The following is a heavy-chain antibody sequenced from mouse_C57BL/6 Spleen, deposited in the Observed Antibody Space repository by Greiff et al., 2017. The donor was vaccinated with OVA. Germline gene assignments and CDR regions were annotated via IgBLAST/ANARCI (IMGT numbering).Heavy chain of an antibody. CDR1: GFSLTSYG. CDR3: ARNGVRSPYFDV. J-gene: IGHJ1*03. CDR2: IWSGGST. D-gene: IGHD1-1*01. V-gene: IGHV2-2*01. Sequence: VKLQESGPGLVQPSQSLSISCTVSGFSLTSYGVHWVRQSPGKGLEWLGVIWSGGSTDYNAAFISRLSIRKDNSKSQVFFKMNSLQADDTAIYYCARNGVRSPYFDVWGTGTTVTVSS.